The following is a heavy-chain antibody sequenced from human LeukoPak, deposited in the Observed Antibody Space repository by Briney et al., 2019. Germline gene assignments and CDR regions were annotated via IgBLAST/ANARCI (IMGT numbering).Heavy chain of an antibody. V-gene: IGHV1-69*13. Sequence: SVKVSCKASGGTFSTYVINWVRQAPGQGLEWMGGIIPIFGTANYAQKFQGRVTITADESTSTAYMELSSLRSEDTAVYYCASRVLAAAGNIHYYMDVWGKGTTVTVSS. D-gene: IGHD6-13*01. J-gene: IGHJ6*03. CDR1: GGTFSTYV. CDR3: ASRVLAAAGNIHYYMDV. CDR2: IIPIFGTA.